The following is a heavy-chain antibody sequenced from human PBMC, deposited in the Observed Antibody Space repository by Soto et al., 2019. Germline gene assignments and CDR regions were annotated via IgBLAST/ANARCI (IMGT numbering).Heavy chain of an antibody. Sequence: QVQLVESGGGVVQPGRSLRLSCAASGFTFSSYGMHWVRQAPGKGLEWVAVIWYDGSNKYYADSVKGRFTISRDNSKNTLYLQMNSLRAEDTAVYYCARGTKDNSGYYYLTGPIYYYYYGMDVWGQGTTVTVSS. CDR2: IWYDGSNK. D-gene: IGHD3-22*01. J-gene: IGHJ6*02. CDR3: ARGTKDNSGYYYLTGPIYYYYYGMDV. V-gene: IGHV3-33*01. CDR1: GFTFSSYG.